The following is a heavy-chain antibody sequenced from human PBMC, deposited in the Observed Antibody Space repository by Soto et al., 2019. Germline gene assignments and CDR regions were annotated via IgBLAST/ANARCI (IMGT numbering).Heavy chain of an antibody. V-gene: IGHV3-11*01. D-gene: IGHD3-10*01. CDR1: GFRFGDHY. J-gene: IGHJ4*02. CDR2: ISGDSTST. Sequence: PGGSLRLSCAASGFRFGDHYMTWIRQAPGRGLEWVSKISGDSTSTYYADSVKGRFTVSRDNAKNSVYLQMTSLRTEDTAVYYCAGDPYYYGSAFWGQGTQVTVSS. CDR3: AGDPYYYGSAF.